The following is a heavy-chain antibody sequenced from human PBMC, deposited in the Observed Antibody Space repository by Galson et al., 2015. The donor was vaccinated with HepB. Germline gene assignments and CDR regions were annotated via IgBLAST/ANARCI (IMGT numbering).Heavy chain of an antibody. V-gene: IGHV3-74*01. D-gene: IGHD3-10*01. J-gene: IGHJ6*02. CDR1: GFTLSSYW. CDR3: AARLLHSGGMDV. Sequence: SLRLSCAASGFTLSSYWMHWVRQAPGKGLVWVSRINSDGSSTSYADSVKGRLTISRDNAKNTLYLQMNSLRSEDTAVYYCAARLLHSGGMDVWGQGTTVTVSS. CDR2: INSDGSST.